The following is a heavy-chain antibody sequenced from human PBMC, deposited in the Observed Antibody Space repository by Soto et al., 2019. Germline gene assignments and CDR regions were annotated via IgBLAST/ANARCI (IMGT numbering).Heavy chain of an antibody. Sequence: EVQLVESGGGSVQPGGSLRLSCAASGVTFNNYWVQWARQAPGKGMVWVSRFNPWSTNTNYAGSVRGRFTLSIDNARNMLFLQMNSLRVEDTAVYYCGRGFYGAPVDTWGQGTLVTVSS. CDR3: GRGFYGAPVDT. CDR2: FNPWSTNT. D-gene: IGHD4-17*01. J-gene: IGHJ5*02. CDR1: GVTFNNYW. V-gene: IGHV3-74*01.